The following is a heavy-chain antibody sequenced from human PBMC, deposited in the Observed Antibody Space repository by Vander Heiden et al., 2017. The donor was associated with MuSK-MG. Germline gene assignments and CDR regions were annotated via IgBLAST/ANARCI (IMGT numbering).Heavy chain of an antibody. Sequence: QVQLVESGGGAVQPGRSPSLSCAASALTIGSYGMHWVRQAPGKGLEWVAVIWYDGSNKYYADSVKGRFTISRDNSKNTLYLQMNSLRAEDTAVYYCARDHDYGDYDAFDIWGQGTMVTVSS. CDR3: ARDHDYGDYDAFDI. J-gene: IGHJ3*02. D-gene: IGHD4-17*01. V-gene: IGHV3-33*01. CDR1: ALTIGSYG. CDR2: IWYDGSNK.